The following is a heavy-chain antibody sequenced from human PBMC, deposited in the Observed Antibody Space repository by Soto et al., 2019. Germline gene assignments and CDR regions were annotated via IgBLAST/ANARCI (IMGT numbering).Heavy chain of an antibody. V-gene: IGHV1-18*01. J-gene: IGHJ4*02. CDR3: VRDSPIGSTFSGYDGIDY. CDR2: ISAYNGNT. Sequence: ASVKVSCKASGYTFTSYGIAWMRQAPGQGLEWMGWISAYNGNTDYAQKVHGRVTMTSDKSTGTAYMELNRLRSEDTAVYYCVRDSPIGSTFSGYDGIDYWGQGTLVTVSS. D-gene: IGHD5-12*01. CDR1: GYTFTSYG.